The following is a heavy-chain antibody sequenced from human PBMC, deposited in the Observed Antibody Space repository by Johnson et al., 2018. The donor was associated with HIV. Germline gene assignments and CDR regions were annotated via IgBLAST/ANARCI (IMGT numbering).Heavy chain of an antibody. D-gene: IGHD1-26*01. CDR2: HGRGT. CDR1: GFTVNRSS. CDR3: AKVVGSGATGDAFDI. V-gene: IGHV3-66*01. J-gene: IGHJ3*02. Sequence: VQLVESGGGLVQSGGSLRLACADPGFTVNRSSMNWVRLAPGKGLEWVHGRGTYYADSVKGRFIISRDNSKNTLYLQMNSLRAEDTAVYYCAKVVGSGATGDAFDIWGQGTMVTVSS.